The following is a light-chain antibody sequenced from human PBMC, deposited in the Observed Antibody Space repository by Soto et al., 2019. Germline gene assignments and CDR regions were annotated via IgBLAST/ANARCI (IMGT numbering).Light chain of an antibody. V-gene: IGLV2-11*01. Sequence: QSALAQPASVSGSPGQSITISCTGTRSDVGYYNYVSWYQQHPGKAPKVVIYDVSKRPSGVPDRFSGSKSGNTASLTISGLQAEDEADYYCCSYAGSPYVFGTGTKLTVL. J-gene: IGLJ1*01. CDR3: CSYAGSPYV. CDR2: DVS. CDR1: RSDVGYYNY.